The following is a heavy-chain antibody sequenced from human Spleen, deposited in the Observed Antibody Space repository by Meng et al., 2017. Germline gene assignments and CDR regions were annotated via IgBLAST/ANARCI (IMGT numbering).Heavy chain of an antibody. V-gene: IGHV3-33*01. CDR2: IWYDGSNK. CDR1: GFTFSSYG. D-gene: IGHD2-15*01. J-gene: IGHJ3*02. CDR3: ARERRYCSGGSCEQGAFDI. Sequence: GESLKISCAASGFTFSSYGMHWVRQAPGKGLEWVAVIWYDGSNKYYADSVKGRFTISRDNSKNTLYLQMNSLRAEDTAVYYCARERRYCSGGSCEQGAFDIWGQGTMVTVSS.